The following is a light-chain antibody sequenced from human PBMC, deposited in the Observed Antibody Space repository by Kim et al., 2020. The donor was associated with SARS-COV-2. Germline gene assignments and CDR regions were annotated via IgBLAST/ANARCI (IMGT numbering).Light chain of an antibody. Sequence: SPGERATRSCRASQSVSSTLAWYQQKPGQAPRLLIYGASTRATGIPARFSGSGSGTEFTLTISSLQSEDFAVYYCQQYNNWPPGAFGQGTRLEIK. CDR2: GAS. J-gene: IGKJ5*01. CDR1: QSVSST. CDR3: QQYNNWPPGA. V-gene: IGKV3-15*01.